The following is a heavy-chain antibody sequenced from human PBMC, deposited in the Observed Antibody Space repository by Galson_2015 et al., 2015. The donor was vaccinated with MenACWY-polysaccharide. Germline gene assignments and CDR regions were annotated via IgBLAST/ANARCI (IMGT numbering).Heavy chain of an antibody. CDR1: GFTFSSYG. CDR3: ARDYMKEYDSYGFDY. J-gene: IGHJ4*02. V-gene: IGHV3-33*01. CDR2: IWYDGSNK. D-gene: IGHD3-22*01. Sequence: SLRLSCAASGFTFSSYGMHWVRQAPGKGLEWVAVIWYDGSNKYYADSVKGRFTISRDNSKNTLYLQMNSLRAEDTAVYYCARDYMKEYDSYGFDYWGQGTLVTVSS.